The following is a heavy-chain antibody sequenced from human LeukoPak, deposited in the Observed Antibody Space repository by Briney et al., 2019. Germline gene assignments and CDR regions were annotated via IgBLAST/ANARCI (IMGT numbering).Heavy chain of an antibody. CDR1: GFTFDDYA. CDR2: ISWNSGSI. D-gene: IGHD5-12*01. CDR3: AKDKAMIVQGYFQH. V-gene: IGHV3-9*01. Sequence: GRSLRLSCVASGFTFDDYAMHWVRQAPGKGLEWVSGISWNSGSIGYADSVKGRFTISRDNAKNSLYLQMNSLRAEDTALYYCAKDKAMIVQGYFQHWGQGTLVTVSS. J-gene: IGHJ1*01.